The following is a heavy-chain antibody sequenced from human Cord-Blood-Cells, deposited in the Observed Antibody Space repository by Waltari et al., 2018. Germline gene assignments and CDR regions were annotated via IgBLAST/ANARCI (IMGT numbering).Heavy chain of an antibody. CDR1: GFTFSSYG. CDR2: ISYDGSNK. Sequence: QVQLVESGGGVVQPGRSLRLSCAASGFTFSSYGMHWVRQAPGKGLEGVAVISYDGSNKYYADSVKGRFTISRDNSKNTLYLQMNSLRAEDTAVYYCAKVLSSWRWGDAFDIWGQGTMVTVSS. J-gene: IGHJ3*02. D-gene: IGHD6-6*01. V-gene: IGHV3-30*18. CDR3: AKVLSSWRWGDAFDI.